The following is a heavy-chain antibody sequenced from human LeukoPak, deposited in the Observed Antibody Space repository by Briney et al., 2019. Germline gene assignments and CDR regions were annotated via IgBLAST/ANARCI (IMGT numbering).Heavy chain of an antibody. V-gene: IGHV3-7*01. Sequence: GGSLRLSCVASGFSFSRTWMSWVRQAPGKGLEWVANIEPDGTEKAYVNSVKGRFTISRDNAKNSLFLEMNSLRVVDTAVYYCARAYYWGQGTLVTVSS. D-gene: IGHD2-21*01. CDR2: IEPDGTEK. CDR3: ARAYY. J-gene: IGHJ4*02. CDR1: GFSFSRTW.